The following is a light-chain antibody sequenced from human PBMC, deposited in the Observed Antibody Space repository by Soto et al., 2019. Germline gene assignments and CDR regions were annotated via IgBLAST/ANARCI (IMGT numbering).Light chain of an antibody. CDR3: QQSYSTPFT. J-gene: IGKJ4*01. Sequence: DIQMTQSPSSLSASVGDRVTITCRASQSISSYLNWYQQKPRKAPKLLIYAASSLQSGVPSRFSGSGSGTDFTLTISSLRPEDFATYYCQQSYSTPFTFGGGTKVEIK. V-gene: IGKV1-39*01. CDR1: QSISSY. CDR2: AAS.